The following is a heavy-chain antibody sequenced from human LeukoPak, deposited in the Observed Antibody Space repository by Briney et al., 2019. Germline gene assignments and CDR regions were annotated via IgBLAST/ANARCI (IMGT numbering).Heavy chain of an antibody. D-gene: IGHD4-23*01. CDR3: ARDTGTVVDY. CDR2: IYYSGST. J-gene: IGHJ4*02. V-gene: IGHV4-59*01. CDR1: GGPISTYY. Sequence: KPSETLSLTCTVSGGPISTYYWSWIRQPPGKGLEWIGYIYYSGSTNYNPSLKSRVTTSVDTSKNQFSLKLSSVTAADTAVYYCARDTGTVVDYWGQGTLVTVSS.